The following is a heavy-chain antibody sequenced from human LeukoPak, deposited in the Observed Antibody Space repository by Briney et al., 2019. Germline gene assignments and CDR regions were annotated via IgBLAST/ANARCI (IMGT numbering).Heavy chain of an antibody. Sequence: GGSLRLSCAASAFSFSNYNMNWVRQAPGKGLEWVSTISASGAYTYYADLVKGRFTASRDNSKNMVFLEANSLRAEATSTYVCAKGRILWFGEQSDFDYWGKGTLVTVSS. D-gene: IGHD3-10*01. CDR3: AKGRILWFGEQSDFDY. CDR2: ISASGAYT. V-gene: IGHV3-23*01. J-gene: IGHJ4*02. CDR1: AFSFSNYN.